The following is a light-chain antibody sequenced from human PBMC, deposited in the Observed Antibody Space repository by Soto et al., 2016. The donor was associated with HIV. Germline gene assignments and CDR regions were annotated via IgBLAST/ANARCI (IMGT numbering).Light chain of an antibody. CDR2: QDT. V-gene: IGLV3-1*01. CDR1: KLGDKF. CDR3: QAWDSSTVV. J-gene: IGLJ2*01. Sequence: SYELTQPPSVSVSPGQTASITCSGDKLGDKFACWYQQKPGQSPGLVIYQDTKRPSGIPERFSGSNSGNTATLTISGTQTMDEADYYCQAWDSSTVVFGGGTKPTVL.